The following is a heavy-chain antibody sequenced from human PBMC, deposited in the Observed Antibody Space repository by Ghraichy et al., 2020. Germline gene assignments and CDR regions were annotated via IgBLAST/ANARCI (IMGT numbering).Heavy chain of an antibody. Sequence: LSLTCAASGFRFDDYAMHWVRQAPGKGLEWVSGISRKSGTIDYADSVKGRFTISRDNAKNSLYLQMNSLRAEDTALYYCAKGSSSSWYFGDYWGQGALVSASS. D-gene: IGHD6-13*01. CDR1: GFRFDDYA. CDR3: AKGSSSSWYFGDY. CDR2: ISRKSGTI. V-gene: IGHV3-9*01. J-gene: IGHJ4*02.